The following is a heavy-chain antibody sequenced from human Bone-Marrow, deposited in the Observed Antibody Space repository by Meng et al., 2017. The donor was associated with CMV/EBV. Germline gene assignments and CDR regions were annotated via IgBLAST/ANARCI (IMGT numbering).Heavy chain of an antibody. D-gene: IGHD3-10*01. V-gene: IGHV3-7*01. CDR2: IKEDGSEK. CDR3: ASGPGVYYFDY. J-gene: IGHJ4*02. CDR1: GFTFSSYW. Sequence: GESLKISCAASGFTFSSYWMNWVRQAPGKGLEWVANIKEDGSEKYYVDSVKGRFTISRDKAKNSLYLQMNSLRAEDTAVYYCASGPGVYYFDYWGQGTLVTGYS.